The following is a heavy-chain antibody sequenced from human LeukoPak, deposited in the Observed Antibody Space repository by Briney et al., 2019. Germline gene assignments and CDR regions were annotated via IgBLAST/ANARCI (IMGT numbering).Heavy chain of an antibody. CDR1: GGSFSGYY. V-gene: IGHV4-34*01. D-gene: IGHD3-10*01. Sequence: PSETLSLTCAVYGGSFSGYYWSWIRQPPGKGLEWIGEINHSGSTNYNPSLKSRVTISVDPSKNQFSLKMSSVTAADTAVYHCARGRGDYWGQGTLVTVSS. CDR2: INHSGST. CDR3: ARGRGDY. J-gene: IGHJ4*02.